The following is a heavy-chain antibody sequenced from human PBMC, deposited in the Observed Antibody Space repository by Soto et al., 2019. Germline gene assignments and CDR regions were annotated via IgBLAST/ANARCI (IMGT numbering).Heavy chain of an antibody. CDR2: ISYDGSNK. CDR1: GFTFSNYG. V-gene: IGHV3-30*18. CDR3: AKAVGYCSSTSCRDYYFYYGMDV. J-gene: IGHJ6*02. Sequence: PXESLRLSCAASGFTFSNYGMHWVRQAPGKGLEWVAVISYDGSNKYYADSVKGRFTISRDNSKNTLYLQMNSLRPEDTAVYYCAKAVGYCSSTSCRDYYFYYGMDVWGQGTTVTV. D-gene: IGHD2-2*01.